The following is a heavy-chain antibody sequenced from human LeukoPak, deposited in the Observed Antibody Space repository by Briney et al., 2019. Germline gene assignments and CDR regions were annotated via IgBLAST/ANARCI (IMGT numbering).Heavy chain of an antibody. D-gene: IGHD3-22*01. Sequence: GGSLRLSCAASGFTFSNYAMSWVRQAPGKGLECVSTISSGGGSTYYADSVKDRFTVSRDNSKNTLYLEMNSLRADDTAIYYCAKDGYYHDSSGYWGDVWGQGTTVTVFS. J-gene: IGHJ6*02. CDR3: AKDGYYHDSSGYWGDV. V-gene: IGHV3-23*01. CDR2: ISSGGGST. CDR1: GFTFSNYA.